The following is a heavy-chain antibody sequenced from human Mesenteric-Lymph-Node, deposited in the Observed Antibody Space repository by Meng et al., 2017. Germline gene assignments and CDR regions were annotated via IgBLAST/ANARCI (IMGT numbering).Heavy chain of an antibody. D-gene: IGHD2-21*01. CDR3: AREGRSHQVGVSVY. Sequence: QVQLQQWGAGLLKPSETLSLTCAGYGGSFSGYYWSWIRQPPGKGLEWIGEINHSGSTNYNPSLKSRVTISVDTSKNQFSLKLRFVTAADTAVYYCAREGRSHQVGVSVYWGQGNLVTVSS. CDR1: GGSFSGYY. CDR2: INHSGST. J-gene: IGHJ4*02. V-gene: IGHV4-34*01.